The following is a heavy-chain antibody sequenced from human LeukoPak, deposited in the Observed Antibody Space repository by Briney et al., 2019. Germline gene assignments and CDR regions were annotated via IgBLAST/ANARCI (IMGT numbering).Heavy chain of an antibody. Sequence: ASVKVSCKASGYTFTSYGIIWVRQAPGQGLERMGWISAYNGNTNYAQKLQGRVTITTDTSTSTAYMELRSLRSDDTAVYYCARDYDFWSGSPSYMDVWGKGTTVTVSS. CDR3: ARDYDFWSGSPSYMDV. CDR1: GYTFTSYG. D-gene: IGHD3-3*01. V-gene: IGHV1-18*01. CDR2: ISAYNGNT. J-gene: IGHJ6*03.